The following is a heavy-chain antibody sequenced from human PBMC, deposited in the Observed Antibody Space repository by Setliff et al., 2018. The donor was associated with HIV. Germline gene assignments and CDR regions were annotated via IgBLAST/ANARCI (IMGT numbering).Heavy chain of an antibody. D-gene: IGHD2-21*02. Sequence: PGGSLRLSCAASGFTFSSYGMHWVRQAPGKGLVWVSRINSDGSSISHADSVKGRFTISRDNAKNTLFLQMNSLRAEDTAVYYCASSNVVVVTASVSDAFDIWGQGTMVTVSS. V-gene: IGHV3-74*01. CDR1: GFTFSSYG. CDR3: ASSNVVVVTASVSDAFDI. J-gene: IGHJ3*02. CDR2: INSDGSSI.